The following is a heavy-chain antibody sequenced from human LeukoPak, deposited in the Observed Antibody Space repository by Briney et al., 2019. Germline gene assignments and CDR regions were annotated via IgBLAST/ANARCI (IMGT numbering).Heavy chain of an antibody. Sequence: PGGSLRLSCAASGFTFSGYGMHWVRQAPGKGLEWVAFIRNDGSNKYYADSVKGQFTISRDNSKNTLYLQMNSLRAEDTAVYYCAKDWAAARPGYFDYWGQGTLVTVSS. V-gene: IGHV3-30*02. J-gene: IGHJ4*02. CDR1: GFTFSGYG. CDR3: AKDWAAARPGYFDY. D-gene: IGHD6-6*01. CDR2: IRNDGSNK.